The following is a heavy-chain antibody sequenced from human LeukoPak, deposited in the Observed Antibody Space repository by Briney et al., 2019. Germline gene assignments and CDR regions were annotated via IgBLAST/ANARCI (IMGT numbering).Heavy chain of an antibody. J-gene: IGHJ4*02. CDR2: ISSSGGTT. CDR3: AKDRNAWRRNFDS. D-gene: IGHD1-14*01. V-gene: IGHV3-23*01. CDR1: GFTSSSYA. Sequence: GGSLRLSCAASGFTSSSYAMSWVRQAPGKGLEWVSAISSSGGTTYYADSVKGRFSISRDNSKNTLYLRMNSLRAEDTAIYYCAKDRNAWRRNFDSWGQGTLVTVSA.